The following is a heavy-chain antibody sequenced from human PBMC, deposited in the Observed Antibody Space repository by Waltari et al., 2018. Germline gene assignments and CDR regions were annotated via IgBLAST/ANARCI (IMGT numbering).Heavy chain of an antibody. D-gene: IGHD6-6*01. CDR2: IYYSGRT. CDR3: AREAGSSSSSPLDY. CDR1: GGSISSSSYY. V-gene: IGHV4-39*07. Sequence: QLQLQESGPGLVKPSETLSLTCTVSGGSISSSSYYWGWIRQPPGKGLEWIGSIYYSGRTYYNPSLKSRGTISVDTSKNQFSLKLSSVTAADTAVYYCAREAGSSSSSPLDYWGQGTLVTVSS. J-gene: IGHJ4*02.